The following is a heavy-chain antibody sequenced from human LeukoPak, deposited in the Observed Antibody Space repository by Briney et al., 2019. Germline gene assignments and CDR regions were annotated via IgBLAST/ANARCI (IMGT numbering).Heavy chain of an antibody. CDR3: ARQQYIPAMVTFDY. CDR1: GYY. V-gene: IGHV4-39*01. D-gene: IGHD5-18*01. Sequence: GYYWGWIRQPPGKGLEWIGSIYYSGSTYYNPSLKSRVTISVDTSKNQFSLKLSSVTAADTAVYYCARQQYIPAMVTFDYWGQGTLVTVSS. CDR2: IYYSGST. J-gene: IGHJ4*02.